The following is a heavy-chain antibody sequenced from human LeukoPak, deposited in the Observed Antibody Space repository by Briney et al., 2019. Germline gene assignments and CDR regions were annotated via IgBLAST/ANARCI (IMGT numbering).Heavy chain of an antibody. V-gene: IGHV3-21*04. CDR1: RYTYSTYY. CDR2: ITGSSSYI. Sequence: GGSLRLSCAASRYTYSTYYMNWVRQAPGKGLEWVSFITGSSSYIYNTDSVKGRFTISRDNAQNSLFLKINMMREEDTVVYYYESGFISSPYFDYWGQGTLVTVSS. D-gene: IGHD6-6*01. CDR3: ESGFISSPYFDY. J-gene: IGHJ4*02.